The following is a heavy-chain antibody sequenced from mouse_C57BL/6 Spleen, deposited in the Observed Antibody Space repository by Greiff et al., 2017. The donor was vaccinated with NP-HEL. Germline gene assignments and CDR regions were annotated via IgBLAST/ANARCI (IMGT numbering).Heavy chain of an antibody. D-gene: IGHD3-3*01. CDR2: IWSDGST. CDR1: GFSLTSYG. J-gene: IGHJ4*01. V-gene: IGHV2-6-1*01. CDR3: ARHEGTYYYAMDY. Sequence: VQLKQSGPGLVAPSQSLSITCTVSGFSLTSYGVHWVRQPPGKGLEWLVVIWSDGSTTYNSALKSRLSISKDNSKSQVFLKMNSLQTDDTAMYYCARHEGTYYYAMDYWGQGTSVTVSS.